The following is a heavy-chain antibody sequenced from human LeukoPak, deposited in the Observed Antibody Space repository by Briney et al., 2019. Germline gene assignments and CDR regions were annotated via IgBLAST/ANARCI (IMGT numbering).Heavy chain of an antibody. Sequence: GGSLRLSCAASGFTFSGYWMSWVRQGPGKGLEWVANMKQGGSEKYYVDSVKGRFTISRDNAKNSLYLQMNSLRAEDTAVYYCAREGDYSDYEDYWGQGTLVTVSS. CDR3: AREGDYSDYEDY. CDR1: GFTFSGYW. V-gene: IGHV3-7*05. CDR2: MKQGGSEK. J-gene: IGHJ4*02. D-gene: IGHD4-11*01.